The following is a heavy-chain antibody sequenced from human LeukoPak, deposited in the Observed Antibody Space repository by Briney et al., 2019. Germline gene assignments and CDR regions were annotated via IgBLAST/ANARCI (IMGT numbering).Heavy chain of an antibody. J-gene: IGHJ3*02. CDR2: IIPILGIA. CDR3: ARGPSSGAFDI. D-gene: IGHD6-6*01. V-gene: IGHV1-69*02. Sequence: GASVKVPCKASGGTFSSHTISWVRQAPGQGLEWMGRIIPILGIANYAQKFQGRVTITADKSTSTAYMELSSLRSEDTAVYYCARGPSSGAFDIWGQGTMVTVSS. CDR1: GGTFSSHT.